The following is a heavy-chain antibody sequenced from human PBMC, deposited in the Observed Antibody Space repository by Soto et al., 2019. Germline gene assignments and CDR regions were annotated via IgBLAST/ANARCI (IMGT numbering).Heavy chain of an antibody. D-gene: IGHD6-19*01. Sequence: EVQLLESGGGLVQPGGSLRLSCAASGFTFSSYAMSWVRQAPGKGLEWVSAISGSGGSTYYADSVKGRFTISRDNSKNTLYLQMNSLRAEDTAVYYCARWGGSSGWYEYGMDVWGQGTTVTVSS. CDR1: GFTFSSYA. CDR2: ISGSGGST. CDR3: ARWGGSSGWYEYGMDV. J-gene: IGHJ6*02. V-gene: IGHV3-23*01.